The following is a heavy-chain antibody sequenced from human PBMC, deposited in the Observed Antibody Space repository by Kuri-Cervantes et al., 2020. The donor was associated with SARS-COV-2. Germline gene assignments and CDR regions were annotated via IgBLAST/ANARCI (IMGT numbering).Heavy chain of an antibody. Sequence: SVKVSCKASGFTFTSSAMQWVRQARGQRLEWIEWIVVGSGNTNYAQKFQERVTITRDMSTSTAYMELSSLRSEDTAVYYCAARGYCSSTSCYTFDYWGQGTLVTVSS. CDR3: AARGYCSSTSCYTFDY. CDR1: GFTFTSSA. D-gene: IGHD2-2*02. J-gene: IGHJ4*02. CDR2: IVVGSGNT. V-gene: IGHV1-58*02.